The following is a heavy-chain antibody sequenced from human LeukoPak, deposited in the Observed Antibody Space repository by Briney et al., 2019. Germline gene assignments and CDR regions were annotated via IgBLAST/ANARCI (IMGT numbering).Heavy chain of an antibody. CDR1: GFTFNSYA. V-gene: IGHV3-23*01. J-gene: IGHJ4*02. CDR3: AKDPDGQEWRSNPYFDY. Sequence: PGGSLRLSCAASGFTFNSYAMSWVRQAVGKGLEWVSTIGRGGSTYHSDSVKGRFTISRDNSKDTLYLQMNSLRAEDTAVYYCAKDPDGQEWRSNPYFDYWGQGTLVTVSS. D-gene: IGHD3-3*01. CDR2: IGRGGST.